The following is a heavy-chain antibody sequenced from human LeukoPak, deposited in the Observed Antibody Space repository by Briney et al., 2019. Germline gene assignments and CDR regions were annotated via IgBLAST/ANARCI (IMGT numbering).Heavy chain of an antibody. V-gene: IGHV1-69*01. CDR1: GGTFSSYA. J-gene: IGHJ6*03. CDR2: IIPIFGTA. Sequence: SVKVSCKASGGTFSSYAISWVRQAPGQGLEWMGGIIPIFGTANYAQKFQGRVTITADESTSTAYMELSSLRSEDTAVYYCARYRVGDYYYYYMDVWGKGTTVTVSS. CDR3: ARYRVGDYYYYYMDV.